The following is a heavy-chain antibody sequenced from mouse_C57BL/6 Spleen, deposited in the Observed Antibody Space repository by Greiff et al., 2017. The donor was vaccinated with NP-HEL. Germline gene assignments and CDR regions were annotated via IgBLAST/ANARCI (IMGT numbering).Heavy chain of an antibody. CDR1: GFTFSDYG. Sequence: VESGGGLVKPGGSLKLSCAASGFTFSDYGMHWVRQAPEKGLEWVAYISSGSSTIYYADTVKGRFTISRDNAKNTLFLQMTSLRSEDTAMYYCARTGSSYWYFDVWGTGTTVTVSS. D-gene: IGHD1-1*01. CDR2: ISSGSSTI. V-gene: IGHV5-17*01. CDR3: ARTGSSYWYFDV. J-gene: IGHJ1*03.